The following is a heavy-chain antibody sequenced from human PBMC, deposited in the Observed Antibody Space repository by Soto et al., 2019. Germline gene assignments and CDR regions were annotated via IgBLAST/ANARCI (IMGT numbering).Heavy chain of an antibody. CDR3: ARAEGGGYCSCTSCPPGPLNY. CDR2: ISYDGSNK. CDR1: GFTFSSYA. J-gene: IGHJ4*02. V-gene: IGHV3-30-3*01. Sequence: QVQLVESGGGVVQPGRSLRLSCAASGFTFSSYAMHWVRQAPGKGLEWVAVISYDGSNKYYADSVKGRFTISRDNSKNTLYLQMNSLRAEDTAVYYCARAEGGGYCSCTSCPPGPLNYWGQGTLVTVSS. D-gene: IGHD2-2*01.